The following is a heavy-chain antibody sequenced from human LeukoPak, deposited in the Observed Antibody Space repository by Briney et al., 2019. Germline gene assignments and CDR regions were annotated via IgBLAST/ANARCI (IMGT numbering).Heavy chain of an antibody. Sequence: GGSLRLSCAASGFTFSTYSMNWVRQAPGKGLEWVSAISSDGKYIYYAASVKGRFTVSRDNAKNSLYLQMNSLRAEDTAVYYCARDLLTWQLVNHDAYDVWGQGTMVTVS. CDR2: ISSDGKYI. CDR3: ARDLLTWQLVNHDAYDV. V-gene: IGHV3-21*01. D-gene: IGHD6-13*01. J-gene: IGHJ3*01. CDR1: GFTFSTYS.